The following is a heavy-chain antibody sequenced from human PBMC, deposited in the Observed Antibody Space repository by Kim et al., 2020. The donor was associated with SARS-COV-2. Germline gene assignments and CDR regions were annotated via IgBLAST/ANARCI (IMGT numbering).Heavy chain of an antibody. V-gene: IGHV3-15*01. D-gene: IGHD3-10*01. CDR1: GFTFSNAW. J-gene: IGHJ6*02. Sequence: GGSLRLSCAASGFTFSNAWMSWVRQAPGKGLEWVGRIKSKTDGGTTDYAAPVKCRVTIERDDSNNSLYLQMNSLKTEDIAVYYCMYGSGVNYYYYGMDVWGQGTTVTVSS. CDR3: MYGSGVNYYYYGMDV. CDR2: IKSKTDGGTT.